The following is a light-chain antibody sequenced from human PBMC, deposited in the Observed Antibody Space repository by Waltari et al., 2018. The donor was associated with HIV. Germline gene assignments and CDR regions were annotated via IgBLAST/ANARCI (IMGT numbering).Light chain of an antibody. Sequence: QSALTQPASVSGSPGQSITISCTGTSSDVGGYNFVSWYQQYPGKAPKLMIYEVSNRPSGVSDRFSGSKSANTASLTISGLRAEDEADYYRISYTTSSTPYVLGTGTTVTVL. CDR3: ISYTTSSTPYV. V-gene: IGLV2-14*01. CDR1: SSDVGGYNF. J-gene: IGLJ1*01. CDR2: EVS.